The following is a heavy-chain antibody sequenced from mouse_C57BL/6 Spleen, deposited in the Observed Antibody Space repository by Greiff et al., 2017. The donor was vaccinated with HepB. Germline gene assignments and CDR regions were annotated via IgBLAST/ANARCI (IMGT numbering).Heavy chain of an antibody. J-gene: IGHJ2*01. V-gene: IGHV1-64*01. CDR3: ARDYNDYDAVYYFDY. Sequence: QVQLQQPGAELVKPGASVKLSCKASGYTFTSYWMHWVKQRPGQGLEWIGMIPPNSGSTNYNEKFKSKATLTVEKSSSTAYMQLSSLTSEDSAVYYCARDYNDYDAVYYFDYWGQGTTLTVSS. D-gene: IGHD2-4*01. CDR1: GYTFTSYW. CDR2: IPPNSGST.